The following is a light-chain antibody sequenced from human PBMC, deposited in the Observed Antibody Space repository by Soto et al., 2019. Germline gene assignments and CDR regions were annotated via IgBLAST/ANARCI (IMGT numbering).Light chain of an antibody. V-gene: IGKV3-11*01. J-gene: IGKJ5*01. CDR3: QQRATRVT. CDR2: DAS. Sequence: EIVLTQSPATLSLSAGEIATLSFRASQSVSKYLAWFQRKPGQPPRLLIYDASIRATGIPARFSGSGSETDFTLTISSLEPEDSAIYYCQQRATRVTFGQGTRLEIK. CDR1: QSVSKY.